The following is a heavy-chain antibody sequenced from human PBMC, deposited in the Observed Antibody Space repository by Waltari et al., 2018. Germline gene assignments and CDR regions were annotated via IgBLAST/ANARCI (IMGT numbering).Heavy chain of an antibody. CDR1: GYTFTDYY. V-gene: IGHV1-69-2*01. Sequence: EVQLVQSGAEVKKPGATVKISCKVSGYTFTDYYMHWVQQAPGKGLEWMGLVDPEDGETIYAEKFQGRVTITADTSTDTAYMELSSVTAADTAVYYCARGVVPIDAYDHYYYYMDVWGKGTTVTISS. D-gene: IGHD2-2*01. J-gene: IGHJ6*03. CDR3: ARGVVPIDAYDHYYYYMDV. CDR2: VDPEDGET.